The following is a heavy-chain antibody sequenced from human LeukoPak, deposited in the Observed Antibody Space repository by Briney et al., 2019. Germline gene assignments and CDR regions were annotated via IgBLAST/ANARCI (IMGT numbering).Heavy chain of an antibody. CDR3: ARGPSHYGMDV. J-gene: IGHJ6*02. CDR2: IYTSGST. V-gene: IGHV4-4*07. CDR1: GGSISIYY. Sequence: PSETLSLTCTVSGGSISIYYWSWVRQPAGKGLEGIGRIYTSGSTNYNPSLKSRVTMSVDTSKNQFSLKLSSVTAAETAVYYCARGPSHYGMDVWGQGTTVTVSS.